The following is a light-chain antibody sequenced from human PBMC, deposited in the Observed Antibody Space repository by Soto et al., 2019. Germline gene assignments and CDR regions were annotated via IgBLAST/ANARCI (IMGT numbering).Light chain of an antibody. CDR2: ATS. Sequence: EIVLTQSPGTLSLSPGETATLSCRASQTVNSDYLAWFQQRPGQAPRLLIFATSRWATDIPDRFSGSGSGTDIALAIRRLEPEDFAVYYCHQFGYSPRTFGQGTKVE. V-gene: IGKV3-20*01. CDR1: QTVNSDY. J-gene: IGKJ1*01. CDR3: HQFGYSPRT.